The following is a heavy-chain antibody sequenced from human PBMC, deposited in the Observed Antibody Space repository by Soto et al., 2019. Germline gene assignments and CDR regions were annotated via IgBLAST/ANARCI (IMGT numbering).Heavy chain of an antibody. V-gene: IGHV4-59*01. J-gene: IGHJ5*02. CDR2: IYYSGST. CDR3: ARVSIAAAGTLVWFDP. Sequence: SETLSLTCTVSGGSISSYYWSWIRQPPGKGLEWIGYIYYSGSTNYNPSLKSRVTISVDTSKNQFSLMLSSVTGADTAVYYCARVSIAAAGTLVWFDPWGQGTLVTVSS. CDR1: GGSISSYY. D-gene: IGHD6-13*01.